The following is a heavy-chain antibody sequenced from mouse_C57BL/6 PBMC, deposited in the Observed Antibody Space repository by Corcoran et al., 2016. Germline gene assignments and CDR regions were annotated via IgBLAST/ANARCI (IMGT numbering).Heavy chain of an antibody. D-gene: IGHD6-1*01. Sequence: DVQLQESGPGLVKPSQSLSLTCSVTGYSITSGYYWNWIRQFPGNKLEWMGYISYDGSNNYNPSLKNRISITRDTSKNQFFLKLNSVTTEDTATYYCARDRLRQHFDYWGQGTTLTVSS. J-gene: IGHJ2*01. CDR3: ARDRLRQHFDY. CDR1: GYSITSGYY. CDR2: ISYDGSN. V-gene: IGHV3-6*01.